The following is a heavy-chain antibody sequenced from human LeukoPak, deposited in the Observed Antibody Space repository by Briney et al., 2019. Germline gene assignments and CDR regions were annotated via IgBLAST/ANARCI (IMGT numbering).Heavy chain of an antibody. CDR2: ITLDGIST. CDR1: GFPFRSYA. CDR3: ASGGSSTGTVGY. D-gene: IGHD1-1*01. J-gene: IGHJ4*02. Sequence: SGGSLRLSCAASGFPFRSYAMHWVRQAPGKGLEYVSAITLDGISTYYANSVKGRFTISRDNAKNSLYLQMNSLRAEDTAVYYCASGGSSTGTVGYWGQGTLVTVSS. V-gene: IGHV3-64*01.